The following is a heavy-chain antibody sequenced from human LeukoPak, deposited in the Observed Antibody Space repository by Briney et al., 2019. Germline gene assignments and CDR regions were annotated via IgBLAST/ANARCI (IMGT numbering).Heavy chain of an antibody. CDR1: GFTFSSYA. D-gene: IGHD5-18*01. J-gene: IGHJ5*02. V-gene: IGHV3-30*04. Sequence: GGSLRLSCAASGFTFSSYAMHWVRQAPGKGLEWVAVISYDGSNKYYADSVKDRFTISRDNSKNTLYLQMNSLRAEDTAVYFCASGKYRYGDNWFDPWGQGTLVTVSS. CDR2: ISYDGSNK. CDR3: ASGKYRYGDNWFDP.